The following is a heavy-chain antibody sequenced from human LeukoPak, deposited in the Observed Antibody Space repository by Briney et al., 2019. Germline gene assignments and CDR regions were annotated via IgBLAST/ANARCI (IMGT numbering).Heavy chain of an antibody. CDR3: ARVGAHYYGSGSSNWFDP. CDR2: INQSGST. CDR1: GGSFSGYY. V-gene: IGHV4-34*01. J-gene: IGHJ5*02. Sequence: SETLSLTCAVYGGSFSGYYWSWIRQPPGKGLEWIGEINQSGSTNYNPSLKSRVTISVDTSKNQFSLKLSSVTAADTAVYYCARVGAHYYGSGSSNWFDPWGQGTLVTVSS. D-gene: IGHD3-10*01.